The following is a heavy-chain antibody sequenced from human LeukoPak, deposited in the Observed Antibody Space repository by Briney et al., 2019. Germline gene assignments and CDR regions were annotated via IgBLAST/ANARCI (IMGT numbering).Heavy chain of an antibody. D-gene: IGHD4-17*01. Sequence: GGSLRLSCAASGFTFSRYGMHWVRQAPGKGLEWVAVIWYDGSNKYYADSVKGRFTISRDNSKNTLYLQMNSLRAEDTAVYYCARGGSGGDDAFDIWGQGTMVTVSS. CDR1: GFTFSRYG. J-gene: IGHJ3*02. V-gene: IGHV3-33*01. CDR2: IWYDGSNK. CDR3: ARGGSGGDDAFDI.